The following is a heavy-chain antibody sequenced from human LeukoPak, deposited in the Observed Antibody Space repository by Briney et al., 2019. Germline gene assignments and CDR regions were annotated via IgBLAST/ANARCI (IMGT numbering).Heavy chain of an antibody. D-gene: IGHD1-26*01. CDR1: GYTFTSYD. V-gene: IGHV1-8*01. J-gene: IGHJ4*02. Sequence: ASVKVSCKASGYTFTSYDINWVRQATEQGLEWMGWMNPNSGNTGYAQKFQGRVTMTRNTSISTAYMELSSLRSEDTAVYYCARSRRGGSKYYFDYWGQGTLVTVSS. CDR2: MNPNSGNT. CDR3: ARSRRGGSKYYFDY.